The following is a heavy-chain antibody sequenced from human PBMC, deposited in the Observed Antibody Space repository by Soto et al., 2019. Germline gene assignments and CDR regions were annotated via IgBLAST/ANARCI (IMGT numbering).Heavy chain of an antibody. CDR3: ARAHVDIVATIPEATYGMDV. V-gene: IGHV3-74*01. D-gene: IGHD5-12*01. Sequence: GGSLRLSCAASGFTFSSYWMHWVRQAPGKGLVWVSRINSDGSSTSYADSVKGRFTISRDNAKNTLYLQMNSLRAEDTAVYYCARAHVDIVATIPEATYGMDVWGQGTTVTVS. J-gene: IGHJ6*02. CDR1: GFTFSSYW. CDR2: INSDGSST.